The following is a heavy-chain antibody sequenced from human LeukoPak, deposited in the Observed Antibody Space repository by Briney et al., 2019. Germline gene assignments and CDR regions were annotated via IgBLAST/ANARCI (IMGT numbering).Heavy chain of an antibody. Sequence: QPGGSLRLSCAASGFTVSSNYMSWVRQAPGKGLEWVSVIYSGGSTYYADSVKGRFTISRDNSKNTLYLQMNSLRAEDTAVYYCARDGRLGAPIYYYYYYMDVWGKGTTVTVSS. V-gene: IGHV3-66*02. D-gene: IGHD3-22*01. J-gene: IGHJ6*03. CDR3: ARDGRLGAPIYYYYYYMDV. CDR2: IYSGGST. CDR1: GFTVSSNY.